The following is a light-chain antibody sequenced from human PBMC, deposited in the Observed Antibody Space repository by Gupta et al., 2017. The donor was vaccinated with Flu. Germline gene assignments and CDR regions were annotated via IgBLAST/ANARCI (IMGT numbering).Light chain of an antibody. V-gene: IGLV2-23*02. J-gene: IGLJ3*02. Sequence: HSALTQPASVAWAPGQSITISCSGDYSNLGTYDLVSWYQQLTGKAPRVLIFEVSRRASGVSNRFSGSKSSNTASLTISGLQPDDEADYYCYSYQGRNDWVFGGGTRVTV. CDR3: YSYQGRNDWV. CDR2: EVS. CDR1: YSNLGTYDL.